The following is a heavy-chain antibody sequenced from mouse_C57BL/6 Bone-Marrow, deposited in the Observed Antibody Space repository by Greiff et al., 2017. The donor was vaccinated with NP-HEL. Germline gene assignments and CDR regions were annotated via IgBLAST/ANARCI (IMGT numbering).Heavy chain of an antibody. CDR2: IYPGDGGT. CDR3: AGRAAQASSDY. D-gene: IGHD3-2*02. Sequence: QVQLQQSGPELVKPGASVKLSCKASGYAFSSSWMNWVKQRPGKGLEWIGRIYPGDGGTNYHGKFKGKATLTAAKSSSTAYMQLSSLTSEDSAVYFCAGRAAQASSDYWGQGTTLTVSS. J-gene: IGHJ2*01. V-gene: IGHV1-82*01. CDR1: GYAFSSSW.